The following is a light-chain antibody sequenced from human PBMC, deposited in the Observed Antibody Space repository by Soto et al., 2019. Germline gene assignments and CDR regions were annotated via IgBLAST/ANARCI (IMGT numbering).Light chain of an antibody. CDR3: QTWGTGTVV. V-gene: IGLV4-69*01. CDR1: SGHSSYA. J-gene: IGLJ2*01. Sequence: QLVLTQSPSASASLGASVKLTCTLSSGHSSYAIAWHQQQPEKGPRYLMKLNSDGSHSKGDGIPDRFSGSSSGAERYLTISSAQSEDEADYYCQTWGTGTVVFGGGTKLTVL. CDR2: LNSDGSH.